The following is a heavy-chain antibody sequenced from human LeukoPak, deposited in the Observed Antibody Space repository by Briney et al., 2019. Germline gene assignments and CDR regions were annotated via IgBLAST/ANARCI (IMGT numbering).Heavy chain of an antibody. CDR3: ARFGVTVPGTYGLDV. Sequence: ASVKVSCKTSGYTFTSYDIHWVRQATGQGLEWMGWMNPNSGNSGYAEKFQGRLTMTRNTSISTAYMELSSLRSEDTAVYYCARFGVTVPGTYGLDVWGQGTTVTVSS. J-gene: IGHJ6*02. V-gene: IGHV1-8*01. CDR2: MNPNSGNS. CDR1: GYTFTSYD. D-gene: IGHD6-19*01.